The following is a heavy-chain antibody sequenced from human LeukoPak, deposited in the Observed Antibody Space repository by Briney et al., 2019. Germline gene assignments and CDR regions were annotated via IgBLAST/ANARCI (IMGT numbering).Heavy chain of an antibody. CDR1: GGSISSGGYS. J-gene: IGHJ4*02. CDR3: ARHNGYSFGRQDY. D-gene: IGHD5-18*01. Sequence: PSETLSLTCAVSGGSISSGGYSWSWIRQPPGKGLEWIGYIYHSGSTYYTPSLKSRVTISLDTSKNQFSLRLSSVTAADTAVYCCARHNGYSFGRQDYWGQGTLVTVSS. V-gene: IGHV4-30-2*03. CDR2: IYHSGST.